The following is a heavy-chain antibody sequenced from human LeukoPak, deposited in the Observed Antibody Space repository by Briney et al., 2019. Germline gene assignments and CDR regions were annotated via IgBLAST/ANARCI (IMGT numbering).Heavy chain of an antibody. CDR3: AKSTALRSYYDFWSGYLD. J-gene: IGHJ4*02. CDR2: ISGGGGST. Sequence: GGSLRLSCAASGFTFSTYAMSWVRQAPGRGLEWVSSISGGGGSTHYADSVKGRFTISRDNSKNTLYLQMNSLRAEDMAVYYCAKSTALRSYYDFWSGYLDWGQGTLVTVSS. CDR1: GFTFSTYA. D-gene: IGHD3-3*01. V-gene: IGHV3-23*01.